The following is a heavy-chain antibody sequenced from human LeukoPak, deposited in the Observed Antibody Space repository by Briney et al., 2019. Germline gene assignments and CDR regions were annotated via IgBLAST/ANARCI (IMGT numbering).Heavy chain of an antibody. Sequence: SETLSLTSTVSGGSISGYYWSWIPPPPGKGLEWIGYIFYSGSTNYNPSLKSRVTISVDTSKIQFSLKLSSVSVADTAVYDCARETFYDYVWGIYRRFFDYWGQGTLVTVSS. J-gene: IGHJ4*02. V-gene: IGHV4-59*12. CDR2: IFYSGST. D-gene: IGHD3-16*02. CDR1: GGSISGYY. CDR3: ARETFYDYVWGIYRRFFDY.